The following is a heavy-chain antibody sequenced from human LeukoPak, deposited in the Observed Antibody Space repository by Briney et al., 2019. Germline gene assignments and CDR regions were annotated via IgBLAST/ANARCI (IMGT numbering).Heavy chain of an antibody. CDR1: GYTFTSYY. CDR3: ARGVDYYDSSGLLDY. CDR2: IIPIFGTA. J-gene: IGHJ4*02. D-gene: IGHD3-22*01. Sequence: SVTVSCTASGYTFTSYYMHWVRQAPGQGLEWMGEIIPIFGTANYAQKFQGRVTITADESTSTAYMELSSLRSEDTAVYYCARGVDYYDSSGLLDYWGQGTLVTVSS. V-gene: IGHV1-69*13.